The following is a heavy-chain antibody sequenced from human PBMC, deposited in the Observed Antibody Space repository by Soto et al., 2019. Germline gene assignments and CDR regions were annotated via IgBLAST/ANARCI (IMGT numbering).Heavy chain of an antibody. CDR3: ATLRGDSYGYHYYGMDV. D-gene: IGHD5-18*01. Sequence: ASVKVSCKASGYTFTSYGISWVRQAPGQGLEWMGWISAYNGNTNYAQKLQGRVTMTTDTSPSTAYMELRSLRSDDTAVYYCATLRGDSYGYHYYGMDVWGQETTVTVSS. CDR2: ISAYNGNT. CDR1: GYTFTSYG. V-gene: IGHV1-18*01. J-gene: IGHJ6*02.